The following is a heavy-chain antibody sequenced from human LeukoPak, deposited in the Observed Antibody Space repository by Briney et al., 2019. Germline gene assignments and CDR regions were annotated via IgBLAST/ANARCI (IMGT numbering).Heavy chain of an antibody. D-gene: IGHD6-19*01. CDR1: GFTFGSYS. CDR3: ARDHSSGWYLGWFDP. CDR2: ISSSSSTI. V-gene: IGHV3-48*01. J-gene: IGHJ5*02. Sequence: AGGSLRLSCAASGFTFGSYSMNWVRQAPGKGLEWVSYISSSSSTIYYADSVKGRFTISRDNAKNSLYLQMNSLRAEDTAVYYCARDHSSGWYLGWFDPWGQGTLVTVSS.